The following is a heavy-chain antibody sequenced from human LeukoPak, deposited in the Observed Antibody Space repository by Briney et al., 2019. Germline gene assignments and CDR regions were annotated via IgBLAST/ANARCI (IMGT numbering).Heavy chain of an antibody. Sequence: GESLKISCKGSGYSFTSYWIGWVRQMPGKGLEWMGIIYPGDSDTRYSPSFQGQVTISADKSISTAYLQWSSLKASDTAMYYCARIGVYNWNDGWFDPWGQGTLVTVSS. CDR1: GYSFTSYW. D-gene: IGHD1-20*01. J-gene: IGHJ5*02. CDR3: ARIGVYNWNDGWFDP. CDR2: IYPGDSDT. V-gene: IGHV5-51*01.